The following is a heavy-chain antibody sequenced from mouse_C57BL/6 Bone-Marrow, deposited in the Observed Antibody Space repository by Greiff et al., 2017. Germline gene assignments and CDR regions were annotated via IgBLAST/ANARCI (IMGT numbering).Heavy chain of an antibody. D-gene: IGHD1-1*01. J-gene: IGHJ1*03. CDR3: ARDSHYYGSLHWYFDV. V-gene: IGHV2-9-1*01. CDR1: GFSLTSYA. Sequence: VQLQQSGPGLVAPSQSLSITCTVSGFSLTSYAISWVRQPPGKGLEWLGVIWTGGGTNYNSALKSRLSISKDNSKSQVFLKMNSLQTDDTARYYCARDSHYYGSLHWYFDVWGTGTTVTVSS. CDR2: IWTGGGT.